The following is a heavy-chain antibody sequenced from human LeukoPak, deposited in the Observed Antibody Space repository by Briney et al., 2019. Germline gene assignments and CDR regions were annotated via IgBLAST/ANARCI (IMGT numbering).Heavy chain of an antibody. CDR3: AGSIVVVPAATFDP. CDR2: ISSSSSYI. CDR1: GFTFSSYS. V-gene: IGHV3-21*01. Sequence: GGSLRLSCAASGFTFSSYSMNWVRQAPGKGLEWVSSISSSSSYIYYADSVKGRFTISRDNAKNSLYLQMNSLRAEDTAVYYCAGSIVVVPAATFDPWGQGTLVTVPS. D-gene: IGHD2-2*01. J-gene: IGHJ5*02.